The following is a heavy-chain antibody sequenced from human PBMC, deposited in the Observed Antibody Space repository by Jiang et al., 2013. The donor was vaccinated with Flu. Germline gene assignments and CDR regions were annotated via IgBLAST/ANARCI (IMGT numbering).Heavy chain of an antibody. CDR1: GGTFSSYA. J-gene: IGHJ4*02. D-gene: IGHD5-12*01. CDR2: IIPIFGTA. CDR3: ARDQDGGYVVGDWRYFDY. Sequence: SGAEVKKPGSSVKVSCKASGGTFSSYAISWVRQAPGQGLEWMGGIIPIFGTANYAQKFQGRVTITADKSTSTAYMELSSLRSEDTAVYYCARDQDGGYVVGDWRYFDYWGQGTLVTVSS. V-gene: IGHV1-69*06.